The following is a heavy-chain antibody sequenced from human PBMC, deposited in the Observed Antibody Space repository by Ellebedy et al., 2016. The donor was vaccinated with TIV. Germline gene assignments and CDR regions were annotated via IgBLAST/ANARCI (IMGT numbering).Heavy chain of an antibody. CDR3: ARDRGGTIYYYYGMDV. J-gene: IGHJ6*02. V-gene: IGHV1-46*01. CDR2: INPSGGST. D-gene: IGHD1-26*01. Sequence: ASVKVSCKASGYTFTSYYMHWVRQAPGQGLEWMGIINPSGGSTSYAQKFQGRVTMTRDTSTSTVYMELSSLRSEDTAVYYCARDRGGTIYYYYGMDVWGQGTTVTVSS. CDR1: GYTFTSYY.